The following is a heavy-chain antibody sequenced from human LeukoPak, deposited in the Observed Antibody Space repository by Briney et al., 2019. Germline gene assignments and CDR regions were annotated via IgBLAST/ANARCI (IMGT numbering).Heavy chain of an antibody. D-gene: IGHD3-22*01. CDR1: GFTFSSYA. CDR3: AKAGRATYYYDSSGYYYFDY. CDR2: ISGSGGST. V-gene: IGHV3-23*01. Sequence: GGSLRLSCAASGFTFSSYAMSWVRQAPGKGLEWVSAISGSGGSTYYADSVKGRFTISRDNSKNTLYLQMNSLRAEGTAVYYCAKAGRATYYYDSSGYYYFDYWGQGTLVTVSS. J-gene: IGHJ4*02.